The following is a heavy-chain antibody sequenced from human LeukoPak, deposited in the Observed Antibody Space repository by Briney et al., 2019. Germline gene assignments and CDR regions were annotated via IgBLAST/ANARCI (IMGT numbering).Heavy chain of an antibody. Sequence: GASVKVSCKASGYTFTSYYMHWVRQAPGQGLEWMGIINPSGGDTSYAQKFQGRVTMTRDTSISTAYMELSSLKSDDTAVYYCARVGIVGNVGYYWGQGTLVTVSS. D-gene: IGHD1-26*01. V-gene: IGHV1-46*01. CDR2: INPSGGDT. CDR1: GYTFTSYY. CDR3: ARVGIVGNVGYY. J-gene: IGHJ4*02.